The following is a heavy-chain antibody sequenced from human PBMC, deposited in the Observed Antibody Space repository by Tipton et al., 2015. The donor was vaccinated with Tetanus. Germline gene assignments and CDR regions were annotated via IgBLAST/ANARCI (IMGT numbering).Heavy chain of an antibody. J-gene: IGHJ4*02. D-gene: IGHD3-3*01. Sequence: TLSLTCDVSDGSFTGYKWTWLRQPPRKGLEWIGDINYRGTTTSNPSLQSRLNILLDTSKRQFSLRLTSVTAADTAVYSCARAYDFWSGHLDFWGQGTLVTVSS. V-gene: IGHV4-34*01. CDR2: INYRGTT. CDR1: DGSFTGYK. CDR3: ARAYDFWSGHLDF.